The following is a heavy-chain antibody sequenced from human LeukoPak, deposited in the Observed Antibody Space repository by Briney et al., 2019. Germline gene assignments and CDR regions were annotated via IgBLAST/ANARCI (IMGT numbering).Heavy chain of an antibody. CDR1: GGSISSGDYY. V-gene: IGHV4-30-4*01. Sequence: PSETLSLTCTVSGGSISSGDYYWSWIRQPPGNGLEWIGYIYYSGSTYYNPSLKSRVTISVDTSKNQFSLKLSSVTAADTAVYYCARAYVDTAMVQDPNFDYWGQGTLVTVSS. D-gene: IGHD5-18*01. CDR3: ARAYVDTAMVQDPNFDY. J-gene: IGHJ4*02. CDR2: IYYSGST.